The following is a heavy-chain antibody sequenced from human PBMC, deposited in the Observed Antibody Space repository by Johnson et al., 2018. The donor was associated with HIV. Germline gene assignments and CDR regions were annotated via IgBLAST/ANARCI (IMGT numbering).Heavy chain of an antibody. V-gene: IGHV3-53*01. CDR1: GFTVSSNY. CDR3: ARGYCSHGVCYTKVDGFDM. D-gene: IGHD2-8*01. CDR2: IYSGGIP. J-gene: IGHJ3*02. Sequence: VQLVESGGGLIQPGGSLKHSCAASGFTVSSNYMSWVRQAPGKGLEWVSVIYSGGIPYYTDSVKGRFTISRDNSKNTLYLQMNRMRAEDTAVYYCARGYCSHGVCYTKVDGFDMWGQGTMVTVSS.